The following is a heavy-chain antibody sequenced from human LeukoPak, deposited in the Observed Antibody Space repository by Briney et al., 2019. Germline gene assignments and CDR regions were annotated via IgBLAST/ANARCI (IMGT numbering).Heavy chain of an antibody. CDR2: IYPGDSDT. CDR1: GDGFDNYW. D-gene: IGHD6-6*01. Sequence: GESLKISCRVSGDGFDNYWIGWVRQMPGKGLEWMGIIYPGDSDTRYSPSFQGQVTISADKSISTAYLQWSSLKASDTAMYYCARLMESSSSCDYWGQGTLVTVSS. CDR3: ARLMESSSSCDY. J-gene: IGHJ4*02. V-gene: IGHV5-51*01.